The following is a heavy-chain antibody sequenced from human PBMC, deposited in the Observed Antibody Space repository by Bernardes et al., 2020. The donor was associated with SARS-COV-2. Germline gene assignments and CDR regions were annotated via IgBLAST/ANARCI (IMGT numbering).Heavy chain of an antibody. D-gene: IGHD6-19*01. CDR2: ISSSSTYI. J-gene: IGHJ6*02. CDR1: GFTFSSYS. V-gene: IGHV3-21*06. CDR3: ARLWYSSGWEVMDV. Sequence: GGSLRLSCAASGFTFSSYSMNWVRQAPGKGLEWVSSISSSSTYIYYADSVKGRFTISRDNAKNSLYLHMNSLRAEDTAVYYCARLWYSSGWEVMDVWGQGTTVTVSS.